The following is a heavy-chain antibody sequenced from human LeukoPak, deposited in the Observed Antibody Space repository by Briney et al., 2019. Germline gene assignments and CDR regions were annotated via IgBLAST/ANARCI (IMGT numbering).Heavy chain of an antibody. Sequence: PGGSLRLSCAASGFTVSNNYMSWVRQAPGKGLEWVSVIYSGGSTYYADSVKGRFTISRDNSKNTLYLQMNSLRAEDTAVYYCARVITMVRGVIILAYYFDCWGQGTLVTVSS. D-gene: IGHD3-10*01. CDR3: ARVITMVRGVIILAYYFDC. V-gene: IGHV3-66*01. J-gene: IGHJ4*02. CDR1: GFTVSNNY. CDR2: IYSGGST.